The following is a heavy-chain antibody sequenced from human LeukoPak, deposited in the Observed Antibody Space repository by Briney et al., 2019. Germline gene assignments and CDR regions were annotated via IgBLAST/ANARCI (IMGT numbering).Heavy chain of an antibody. V-gene: IGHV3-7*01. CDR3: ARTYRNGDKFCSVY. CDR1: GFTFSNYW. CDR2: INQDGSEK. D-gene: IGHD5-24*01. Sequence: GGSLRLSCAASGFTFSNYWINWVRQAPGKGLEWVANINQDGSEKYYIDSVKGRFTISRDNAKDSLYLQMSSLRAEDTAVYYCARTYRNGDKFCSVYWGQGTLVTVSS. J-gene: IGHJ4*02.